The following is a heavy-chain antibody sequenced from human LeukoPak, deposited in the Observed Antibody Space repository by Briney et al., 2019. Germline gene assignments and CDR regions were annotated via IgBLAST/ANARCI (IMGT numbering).Heavy chain of an antibody. Sequence: SGGSLRLSCAASGCTFSSYAMSWVREAPARGLEWVSSISGNGDTFYADSVKGRFTLSRDESRNTVYLQLNNLRVEDTAVYYCAKASWASNADAVLWGQGTAVTVSS. CDR2: ISGNGDT. CDR3: AKASWASNADAVL. D-gene: IGHD1-1*01. J-gene: IGHJ4*02. V-gene: IGHV3-23*01. CDR1: GCTFSSYA.